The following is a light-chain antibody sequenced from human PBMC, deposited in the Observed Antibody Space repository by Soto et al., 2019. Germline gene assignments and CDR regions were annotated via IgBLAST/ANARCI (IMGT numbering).Light chain of an antibody. CDR1: STDVGGYNY. CDR2: EVS. CDR3: SSFSSTSTVV. Sequence: QSALTQPASVSGSPGQSITISCIGSSTDVGGYNYVSWYQHHPGRVPQPMIFEVSDRPSGVSRRFSGSKSGNTAYLTISGLQAEDEADYYCSSFSSTSTVVFGGGTKLTVL. V-gene: IGLV2-14*01. J-gene: IGLJ2*01.